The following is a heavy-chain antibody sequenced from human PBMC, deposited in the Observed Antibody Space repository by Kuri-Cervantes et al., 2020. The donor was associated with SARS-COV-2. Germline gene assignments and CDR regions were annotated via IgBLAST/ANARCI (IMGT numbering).Heavy chain of an antibody. Sequence: GGSLRLSCAASGFTFSSYAMHWVRQAPGKGLEWVAVISYDGSNKYYADSVKGRFTISRDNSKNTLYLQMNSLRAEDTAVYYCAKGGGQLDCWGQGTLVNVSS. V-gene: IGHV3-30*04. CDR2: ISYDGSNK. CDR1: GFTFSSYA. D-gene: IGHD2-2*01. CDR3: AKGGGQLDC. J-gene: IGHJ4*02.